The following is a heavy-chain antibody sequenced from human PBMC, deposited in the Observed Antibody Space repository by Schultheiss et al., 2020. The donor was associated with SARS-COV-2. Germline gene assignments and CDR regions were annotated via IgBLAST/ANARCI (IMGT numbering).Heavy chain of an antibody. Sequence: GGSLRLSCAASGFTVSSNYMSWVRQAPGKGLEWVSVIYSGGSTYYADSVKGRFTISRDNSKNTLYLQMNSLRAEDTAVYYCAKEGNYDFWSGYLNWFDPWGQGTLVTVSS. CDR2: IYSGGST. D-gene: IGHD3-3*01. CDR3: AKEGNYDFWSGYLNWFDP. J-gene: IGHJ5*02. V-gene: IGHV3-53*01. CDR1: GFTVSSNY.